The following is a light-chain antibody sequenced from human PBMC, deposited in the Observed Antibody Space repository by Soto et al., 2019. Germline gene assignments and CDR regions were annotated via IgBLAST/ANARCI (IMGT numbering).Light chain of an antibody. CDR1: QSVSSSY. J-gene: IGKJ1*01. V-gene: IGKV3-20*01. CDR2: GAS. CDR3: QQYGSSPRT. Sequence: EIVLTQSPGTLSVSPGERATLSCRASQSVSSSYLAWYQQKPGQAPRLLIYGASSRATGIPDRFSGSGSGTDFTLTISRLELEDFAVYYCQQYGSSPRTFGQGTKVDIK.